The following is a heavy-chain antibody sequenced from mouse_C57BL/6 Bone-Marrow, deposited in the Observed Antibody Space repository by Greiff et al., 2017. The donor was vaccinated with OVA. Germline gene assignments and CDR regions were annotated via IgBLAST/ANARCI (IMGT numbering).Heavy chain of an antibody. Sequence: VQLQQSGPELVKPGASVKISCKASGYTFTDYYMNWVKQSHGKSLEWIGDINPNNGGTSYNQKFKGKATLTVDKSSSTAYMERRSLTSEDSAVYYCARRGGGTLDYWGQGTTLTVSS. D-gene: IGHD4-1*01. V-gene: IGHV1-26*01. CDR3: ARRGGGTLDY. CDR1: GYTFTDYY. CDR2: INPNNGGT. J-gene: IGHJ2*01.